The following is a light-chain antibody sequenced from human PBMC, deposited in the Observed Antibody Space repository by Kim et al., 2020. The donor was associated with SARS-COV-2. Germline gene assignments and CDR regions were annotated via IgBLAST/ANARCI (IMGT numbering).Light chain of an antibody. J-gene: IGKJ1*01. CDR1: QSVSSSF. CDR2: GAS. V-gene: IGKV3-20*01. CDR3: QQYGTSPWT. Sequence: EIVLTQSPDTLSLSPGERATFSCRASQSVSSSFLTWYQQKVGQAPRVLIYGASNRAAGIPDRFSGSGSGTDFTLTISRLEPEDFAVYYCQQYGTSPWTFGQGTQVDIK.